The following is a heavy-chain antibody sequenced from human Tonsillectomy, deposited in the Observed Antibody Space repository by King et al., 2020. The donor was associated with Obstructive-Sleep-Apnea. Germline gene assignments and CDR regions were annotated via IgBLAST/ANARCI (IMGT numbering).Heavy chain of an antibody. D-gene: IGHD6-19*01. CDR3: ARRLSGGNGGWYSVPFDS. J-gene: IGHJ4*02. CDR2: IDLSDSYT. Sequence: QLVQSGAEVKKPGESLRISCKGSGYSFTSYWINWVRQMPGKGLEWMGRIDLSDSYTNYSPSFQGHVTISADKSITTAYLQWSSLKASDTAMYYCARRLSGGNGGWYSVPFDSWGQGTLVTVSS. CDR1: GYSFTSYW. V-gene: IGHV5-10-1*03.